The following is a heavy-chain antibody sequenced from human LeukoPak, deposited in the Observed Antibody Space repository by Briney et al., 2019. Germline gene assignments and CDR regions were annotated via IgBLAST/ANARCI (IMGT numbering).Heavy chain of an antibody. CDR1: GGSISSSNYY. J-gene: IGHJ5*02. CDR2: IYTSGST. V-gene: IGHV4-61*02. Sequence: PSETLSLTCTVSGGSISSSNYYWSWIRQPAGKGLEWIGRIYTSGSTNYNPSLKSRVTISVDTSKNQFSLKLSSVTAADTAVYYCARDRSRQWLTWWFDPWGQGTLVTVSS. CDR3: ARDRSRQWLTWWFDP. D-gene: IGHD6-19*01.